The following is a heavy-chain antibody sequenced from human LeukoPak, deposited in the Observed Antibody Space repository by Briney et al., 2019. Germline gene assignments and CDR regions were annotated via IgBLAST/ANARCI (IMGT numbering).Heavy chain of an antibody. CDR1: GFTFSSYA. Sequence: GSLRLSCAASGFTFSSYAMSWIRQPPGKGLEWIGEINHSGSTNYNPSLKSRVTISVDTSKNQFSLKLSSVTAADTAVYYCGRAAGIEAVRTGFDYWGQGTLVTVSS. V-gene: IGHV4-34*01. CDR3: GRAAGIEAVRTGFDY. CDR2: INHSGST. D-gene: IGHD6-13*01. J-gene: IGHJ4*02.